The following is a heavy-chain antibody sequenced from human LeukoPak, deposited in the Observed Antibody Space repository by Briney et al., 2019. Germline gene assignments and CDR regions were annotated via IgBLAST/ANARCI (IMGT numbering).Heavy chain of an antibody. CDR3: GRGGAYGSGRHYFDY. CDR2: MKRGGSDK. D-gene: IGHD2-15*01. Sequence: GGSLRLSCAASGFTFSNYWMSWVRQAPGKGLEWVANMKRGGSDKYYVDSVKGRFTISRDNAKNSLYLQMNSLRAEDTAVFYCGRGGAYGSGRHYFDYWGQGTLVTVSS. V-gene: IGHV3-7*01. J-gene: IGHJ4*02. CDR1: GFTFSNYW.